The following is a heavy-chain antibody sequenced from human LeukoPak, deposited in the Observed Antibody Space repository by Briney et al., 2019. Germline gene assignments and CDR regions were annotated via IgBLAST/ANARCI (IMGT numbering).Heavy chain of an antibody. J-gene: IGHJ6*02. CDR1: GFTFSSYA. D-gene: IGHD2-2*01. CDR3: TRRGYCSSTSCYAGVFGMDV. V-gene: IGHV3-23*01. Sequence: GGSLRLSCAASGFTFSSYAMSWVRQAPGKGLEWVSAISGSGGSTYYADSVKGRFTISRDNSKDTLYLQMNSLKTEDTAVYYCTRRGYCSSTSCYAGVFGMDVWGQGTTVTVSS. CDR2: ISGSGGST.